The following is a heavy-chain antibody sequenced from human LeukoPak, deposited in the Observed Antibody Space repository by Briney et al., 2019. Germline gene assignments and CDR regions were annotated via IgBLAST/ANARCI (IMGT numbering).Heavy chain of an antibody. D-gene: IGHD2-15*01. Sequence: PSETLSLTCTVSGGSISSGSYYWSWIRQPAGKGLEWIGRIYISGSTNYNPSLKSRVTISVDTSKNQFSLKLSSVTAADTAVYYCARDRAATRTNWFDPWGQGTLVTVSS. CDR1: GGSISSGSYY. CDR2: IYISGST. V-gene: IGHV4-61*02. J-gene: IGHJ5*02. CDR3: ARDRAATRTNWFDP.